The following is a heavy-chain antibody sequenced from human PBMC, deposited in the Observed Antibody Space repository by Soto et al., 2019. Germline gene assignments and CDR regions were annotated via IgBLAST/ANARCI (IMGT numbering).Heavy chain of an antibody. Sequence: SMRLSCAASGFPFDHYAMHWVRQVTGKGPEWVSGINWNSGSLGYGDSVKGRFTISRDNSKNTLYLQMNSRGAEDKSVYSCAKDKRGVLDNYYYYGMDVWGQGTTVTVS. CDR1: GFPFDHYA. D-gene: IGHD1-1*01. CDR3: AKDKRGVLDNYYYYGMDV. V-gene: IGHV3-9*01. CDR2: INWNSGSL. J-gene: IGHJ6*02.